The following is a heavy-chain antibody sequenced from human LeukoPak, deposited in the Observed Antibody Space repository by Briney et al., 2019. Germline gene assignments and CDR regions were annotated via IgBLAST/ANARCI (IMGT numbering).Heavy chain of an antibody. CDR1: GFTFSSYA. J-gene: IGHJ4*02. V-gene: IGHV3-23*01. D-gene: IGHD3-22*01. CDR2: ISSSSSYI. Sequence: GGSLRLSCAASGFTFSSYAMNWVRQAPGKGLEWVSSISSSSSYIYYADSVKGRFTISRDNSKNTLYLQMNSLRAEDTAVYYCAKIKIYYDPDYWGQGTLVTVSS. CDR3: AKIKIYYDPDY.